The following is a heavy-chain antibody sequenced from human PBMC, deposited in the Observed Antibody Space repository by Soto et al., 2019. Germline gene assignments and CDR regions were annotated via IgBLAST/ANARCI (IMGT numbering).Heavy chain of an antibody. V-gene: IGHV1-69*13. D-gene: IGHD3-3*01. CDR2: IIPIFGTA. CDR1: GGTFSSYA. Sequence: SVKVSCTASGGTFSSYAISWVRQAPGQALEWMGGIIPIFGTANYAQKFQGRVTITADESTSTAYMELSSLRSEDTAVYYCARDNGDITIFGVATYYGMDVWGQGTTVTVSS. J-gene: IGHJ6*02. CDR3: ARDNGDITIFGVATYYGMDV.